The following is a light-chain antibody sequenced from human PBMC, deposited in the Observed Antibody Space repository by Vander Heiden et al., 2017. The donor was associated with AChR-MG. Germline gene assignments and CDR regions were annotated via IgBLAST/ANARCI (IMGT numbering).Light chain of an antibody. CDR2: QDS. Sequence: SYELTQPPSVSVSPGQTASITCSGDKLGDKYACWYQQKPGQSPVRGIYQDSKRPSGIPERFSGSNSGTTATLTISGTQAMDESYYYCQAWDSSTWVFGGGTKLTVL. J-gene: IGLJ2*01. CDR3: QAWDSSTWV. CDR1: KLGDKY. V-gene: IGLV3-1*01.